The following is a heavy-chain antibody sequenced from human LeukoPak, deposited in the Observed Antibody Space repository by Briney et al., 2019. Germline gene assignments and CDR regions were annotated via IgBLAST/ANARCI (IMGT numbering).Heavy chain of an antibody. CDR2: INTDTRGT. J-gene: IGHJ3*02. Sequence: GGSVRLSCAASGFTFTDYWMHWARQAPGKGLVWVSIINTDTRGTYYADSVKGRFTISRDNAKNSLYLQMNSLRAEDTAVYYCARGRRPDAFDIWGQGTRVTVSS. CDR3: ARGRRPDAFDI. CDR1: GFTFTDYW. V-gene: IGHV3-74*01.